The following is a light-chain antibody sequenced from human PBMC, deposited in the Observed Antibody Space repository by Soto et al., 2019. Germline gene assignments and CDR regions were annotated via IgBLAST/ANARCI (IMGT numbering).Light chain of an antibody. CDR2: EVT. Sequence: QSVLNQPPSASGSPGQSVTISCTGTNSDVGGYNYVSWYQQHPGKAPKLMIYEVTKRPSGVPDRFSASKSGNTASLTVSGLQAEDEADYYCSSYAGSNNLVFGGRTKLTVL. J-gene: IGLJ3*02. CDR1: NSDVGGYNY. CDR3: SSYAGSNNLV. V-gene: IGLV2-8*01.